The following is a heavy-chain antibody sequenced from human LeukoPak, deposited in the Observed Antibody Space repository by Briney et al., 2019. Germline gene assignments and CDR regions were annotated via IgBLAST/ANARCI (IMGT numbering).Heavy chain of an antibody. CDR2: INPNSGGT. CDR3: ARADWNYANY. CDR1: GYTFIAYY. J-gene: IGHJ4*02. V-gene: IGHV1-2*02. Sequence: ASVKVSCKASGYTFIAYYIHWVRQAPGQGLEWMGWINPNSGGTSYALKFQGKVTMTTDASISTAYMELNSLTSDDTAVFYCARADWNYANYWGQGTLVTVSS. D-gene: IGHD1-7*01.